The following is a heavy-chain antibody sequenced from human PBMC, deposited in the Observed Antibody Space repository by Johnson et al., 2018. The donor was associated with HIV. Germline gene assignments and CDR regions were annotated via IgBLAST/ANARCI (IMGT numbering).Heavy chain of an antibody. Sequence: QVQLVESGGGVVQPGRSLRLSCEASGFSFSNYGMHWVRQAPGKGLEWVAVISYDGSNKYYADSVKGRFTISRDNSNNTLYLQMNSLRAEDTAIYYCAKGLWGGTYPHDANDIWDQGTKVTVSS. V-gene: IGHV3-30*18. CDR1: GFSFSNYG. D-gene: IGHD1-26*01. CDR2: ISYDGSNK. CDR3: AKGLWGGTYPHDANDI. J-gene: IGHJ3*02.